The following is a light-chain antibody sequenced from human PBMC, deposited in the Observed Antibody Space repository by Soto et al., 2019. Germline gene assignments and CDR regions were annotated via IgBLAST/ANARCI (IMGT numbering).Light chain of an antibody. CDR2: GAS. CDR1: QTVRTF. J-gene: IGKJ1*01. Sequence: EVVLTQSPATLSLSPGERATLSCRASQTVRTFLDWYQQKPGQAPRLLIYGASNRATGIPARFSGSGSGTDFTLTITSLEPEDFAGYSCKKQIHWPPCTLGQGT. CDR3: KKQIHWPPCT. V-gene: IGKV3-11*01.